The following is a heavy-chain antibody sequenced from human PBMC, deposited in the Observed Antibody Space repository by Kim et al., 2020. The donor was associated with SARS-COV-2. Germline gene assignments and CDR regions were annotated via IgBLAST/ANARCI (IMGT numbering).Heavy chain of an antibody. D-gene: IGHD6-19*01. J-gene: IGHJ6*03. CDR2: ISYDGSNK. CDR1: GFTFSSYA. Sequence: GGSLRLSCAASGFTFSSYAMHWVRQAPGKGLEWVAVISYDGSNKYYADSVKGRFTISRDNSKNTLYLQMNSLRAEDTAVYYCARDRVRPVIAVAGTLYYYYYMDVWGKGTTVTVSS. CDR3: ARDRVRPVIAVAGTLYYYYYMDV. V-gene: IGHV3-30-3*01.